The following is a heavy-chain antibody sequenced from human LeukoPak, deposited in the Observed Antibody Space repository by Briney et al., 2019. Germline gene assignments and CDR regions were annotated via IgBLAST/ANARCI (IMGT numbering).Heavy chain of an antibody. CDR3: AREVAYCGGDCYSGFDY. D-gene: IGHD2-21*02. J-gene: IGHJ4*02. Sequence: SETLSLTCTVSGYSISSGYYWGWIRQPPGKGLEWIGSIYHSGSTYYNPSLKSRVTISVDTSKNQFSLKLSSVTAADTAVYYCAREVAYCGGDCYSGFDYWGQGTLVTVSS. CDR1: GYSISSGYY. CDR2: IYHSGST. V-gene: IGHV4-38-2*02.